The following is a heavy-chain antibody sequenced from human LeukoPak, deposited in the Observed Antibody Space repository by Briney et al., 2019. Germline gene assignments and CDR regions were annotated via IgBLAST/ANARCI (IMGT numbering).Heavy chain of an antibody. J-gene: IGHJ4*02. Sequence: GASVKVSCKASGGTFSSYAISWVRQAPGQGLEWMGRIIPILGIANYAQKLQGRVTITADKSTSTAYMELSSLRSEDTAVYYCAAPENGYCSSTSCDYWGQGTLVTVSS. CDR1: GGTFSSYA. CDR3: AAPENGYCSSTSCDY. V-gene: IGHV1-69*04. D-gene: IGHD2-2*01. CDR2: IIPILGIA.